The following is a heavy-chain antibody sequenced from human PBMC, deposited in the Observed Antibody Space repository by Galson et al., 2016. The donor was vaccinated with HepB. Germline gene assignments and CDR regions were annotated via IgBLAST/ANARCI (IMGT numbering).Heavy chain of an antibody. V-gene: IGHV3-7*01. J-gene: IGHJ6*02. CDR3: AREGLSDYGDYKYYYYALDV. Sequence: SLRLSCAASGFTFSSCWMTWVHQAPGKGLEWVANIKQDGSEKYYVDSVKGRFTISRDNAKNSLYLQMNSLRAEDTAVYYCAREGLSDYGDYKYYYYALDVWGQGTTVTVSS. D-gene: IGHD4-17*01. CDR1: GFTFSSCW. CDR2: IKQDGSEK.